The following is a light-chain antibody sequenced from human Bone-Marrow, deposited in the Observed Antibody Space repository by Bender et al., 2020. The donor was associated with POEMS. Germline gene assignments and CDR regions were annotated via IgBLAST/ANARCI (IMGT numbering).Light chain of an antibody. V-gene: IGLV2-23*01. CDR1: SSDVGSYNL. Sequence: QSALTQPASVSGSPGQSITISCTGTSSDVGSYNLVSWYQQHPGKAPKLMIYEGSKRPSGVSNRFSGSKSGNTASLTISGLQASDEADYYCCSYAGSGTYLFGGGTKLTVL. CDR3: CSYAGSGTYL. CDR2: EGS. J-gene: IGLJ3*02.